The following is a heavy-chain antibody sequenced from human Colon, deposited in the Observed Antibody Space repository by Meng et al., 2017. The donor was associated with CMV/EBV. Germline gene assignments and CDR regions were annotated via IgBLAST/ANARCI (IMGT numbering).Heavy chain of an antibody. V-gene: IGHV3-15*01. CDR1: GFLFTTAW. D-gene: IGHD1-20*01. J-gene: IGHJ3*02. Sequence: GGSLRLSCAASGFLFTTAWMSWVRQTPEKGLEWVGRIKSKIDDMTTDYAAPVKGRFTISREDSKKMLYLEMNNLKTEDTGMYYCATDINGASTEAFDTWGQGTSVTVSS. CDR2: IKSKIDDMTT. CDR3: ATDINGASTEAFDT.